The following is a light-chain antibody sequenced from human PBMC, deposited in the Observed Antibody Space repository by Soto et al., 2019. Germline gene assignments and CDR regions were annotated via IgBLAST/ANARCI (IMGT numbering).Light chain of an antibody. Sequence: QSALTQPASVSGSPGQSITISCTGTSSDVGGYNYVSWYQQHPGKAPKLMISDVSSRRSGVSNRFSGSKSGNTASLTISGLQAEDEGDYYCSSDTSSSTPVVFGGGTK. CDR1: SSDVGGYNY. CDR3: SSDTSSSTPVV. V-gene: IGLV2-14*01. J-gene: IGLJ2*01. CDR2: DVS.